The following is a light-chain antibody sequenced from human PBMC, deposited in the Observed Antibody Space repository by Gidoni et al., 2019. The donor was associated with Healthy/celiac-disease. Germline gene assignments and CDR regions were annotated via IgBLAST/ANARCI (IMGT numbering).Light chain of an antibody. CDR3: QQYYSYPSIT. J-gene: IGKJ5*01. Sequence: AIRITQSPPSLSASTGDRVTITCRARQGISSYLAWYQQKPGKAPKLLIYAASTLQSGVPSRFSGSGSGTDFTLTISCLQSEDFATYYCQQYYSYPSITFXQXTRLEIK. CDR1: QGISSY. CDR2: AAS. V-gene: IGKV1-8*01.